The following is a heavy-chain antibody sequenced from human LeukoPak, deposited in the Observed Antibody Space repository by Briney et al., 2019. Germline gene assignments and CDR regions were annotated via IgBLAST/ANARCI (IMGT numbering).Heavy chain of an antibody. V-gene: IGHV3-49*04. CDR1: GLTFGDYA. D-gene: IGHD5-24*01. CDR3: TRDQDRRDGGSFPMRYYYMDV. Sequence: GGSLRLSCTASGLTFGDYAMSWVCQAPGKGLEWVGFIRSKAYGGTTEYAASVKGRFTISRDDSKSIAYLQMNSLKTEDTAVYYCTRDQDRRDGGSFPMRYYYMDVWGKGTTVTVSS. J-gene: IGHJ6*03. CDR2: IRSKAYGGTT.